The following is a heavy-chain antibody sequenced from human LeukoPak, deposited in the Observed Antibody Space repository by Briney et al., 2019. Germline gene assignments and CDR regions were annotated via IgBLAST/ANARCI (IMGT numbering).Heavy chain of an antibody. D-gene: IGHD3-10*01. V-gene: IGHV3-23*01. Sequence: GGSLRLSCAASGFTFSSYEMNWVRQAPGKGLEWVSGIIGSGASTYYADSVKGRFTISRDNSQNTLYLQMNSLRAEDTAVYYCAKFGSIGNYYYYMDVWGKGTTVTISS. CDR3: AKFGSIGNYYYYMDV. CDR1: GFTFSSYE. J-gene: IGHJ6*03. CDR2: IIGSGAST.